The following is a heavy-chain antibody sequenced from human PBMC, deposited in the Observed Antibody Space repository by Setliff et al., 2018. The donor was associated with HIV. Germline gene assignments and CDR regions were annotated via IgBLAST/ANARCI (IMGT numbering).Heavy chain of an antibody. V-gene: IGHV3-48*03. CDR3: ARGSGYDKGAYHYYYGMDV. J-gene: IGHJ6*02. Sequence: PGGSLRLSCAASGFTFSSYEMNWVRQAPGKGLEWVSYISSSGSTIYYADSVKGRFTISRDNANNLVYLQMNSLRVEDTAVYYCARGSGYDKGAYHYYYGMDVWGQGTTVTVSS. CDR2: ISSSGSTI. CDR1: GFTFSSYE. D-gene: IGHD5-12*01.